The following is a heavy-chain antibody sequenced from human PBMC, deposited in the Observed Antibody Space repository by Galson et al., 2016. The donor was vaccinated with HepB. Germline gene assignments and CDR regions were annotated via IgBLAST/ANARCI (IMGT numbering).Heavy chain of an antibody. CDR3: ATASAVADAFDV. J-gene: IGHJ3*01. V-gene: IGHV3-53*01. CDR1: GFSFSDYY. CDR2: VYTGGST. Sequence: SLRLSCAASGFSFSDYYMNWFRQAPGKGLEWVSVVYTGGSTFYADSVKGRFTISRDNSNNTLYLQMNSLRAEDTAVYYCATASAVADAFDVWGQGTVVTVSS.